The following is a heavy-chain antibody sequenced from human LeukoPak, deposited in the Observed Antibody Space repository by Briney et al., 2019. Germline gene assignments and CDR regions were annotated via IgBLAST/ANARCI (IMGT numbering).Heavy chain of an antibody. V-gene: IGHV4-34*01. Sequence: SETLSLTCAVYGGSFSGYYWSWIRQPPGKGLEWIGEINHSGSTNYNPSLKSRVTISVDTSKNQFSLKLSSVTAADTAVYYCARAPYYYDSSDYYRPQYYFDYWGQGTLVTVSS. CDR3: ARAPYYYDSSDYYRPQYYFDY. CDR1: GGSFSGYY. CDR2: INHSGST. D-gene: IGHD3-22*01. J-gene: IGHJ4*02.